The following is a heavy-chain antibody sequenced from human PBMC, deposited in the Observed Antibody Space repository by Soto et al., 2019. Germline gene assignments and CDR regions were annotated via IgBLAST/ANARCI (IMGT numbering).Heavy chain of an antibody. Sequence: GSLRLSCAASGFTFSSYAMSWVRQAPGKGLEWVSAISGSGGSTYYADSVKGRFTISRDNSKNTLYLQMNSLRAEDTAVYYCAGGIVHYDILTGYRRAFDYWGQGTLVTVSS. J-gene: IGHJ4*02. CDR2: ISGSGGST. V-gene: IGHV3-23*01. CDR1: GFTFSSYA. CDR3: AGGIVHYDILTGYRRAFDY. D-gene: IGHD3-9*01.